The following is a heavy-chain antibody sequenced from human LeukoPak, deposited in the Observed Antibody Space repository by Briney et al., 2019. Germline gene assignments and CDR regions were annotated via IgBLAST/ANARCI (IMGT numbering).Heavy chain of an antibody. CDR2: ISAYNGNT. CDR1: RYTFTSYG. CDR3: ARARRLLWFGELSRYYFDY. V-gene: IGHV1-18*01. J-gene: IGHJ4*02. Sequence: ASVKVSCKASRYTFTSYGISWVRQAPGQGREWMGWISAYNGNTNYAQKLQGRVTMTTDTSTSTAYMELRSLRSDDTAVYYCARARRLLWFGELSRYYFDYWGQGTLVTVSS. D-gene: IGHD3-10*01.